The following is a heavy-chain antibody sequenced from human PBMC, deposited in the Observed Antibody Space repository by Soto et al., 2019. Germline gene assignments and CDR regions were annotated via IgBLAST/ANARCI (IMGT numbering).Heavy chain of an antibody. V-gene: IGHV4-31*03. Sequence: QVQLQESGPGLVKPSQTLSLTCTVSGGSISSGGYYWSWIRQHPGKGLEWIGYIYYSGSTYYNLSLKSRVTISVDTSKNQFSLKLSSVTAADTAVYYCARERLDDYGDTRVDLWGRGTLVTVSS. CDR3: ARERLDDYGDTRVDL. D-gene: IGHD4-17*01. CDR2: IYYSGST. CDR1: GGSISSGGYY. J-gene: IGHJ2*01.